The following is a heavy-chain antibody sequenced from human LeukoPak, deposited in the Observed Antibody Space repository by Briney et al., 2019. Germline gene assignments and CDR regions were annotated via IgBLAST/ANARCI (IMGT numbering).Heavy chain of an antibody. V-gene: IGHV4-30-4*08. CDR1: GGSISSGDYY. CDR3: ARAVFGVVTHNKYNSPAMDV. Sequence: SETLSLTCTVSGGSISSGDYYWSWIRQPPGKGLEWIGYIYYSGSTYYNPSLKSRVTISVDTSKNQFSLKLSSVTAADTAVYYCARAVFGVVTHNKYNSPAMDVWGKGTTVTVSS. J-gene: IGHJ6*03. D-gene: IGHD3-3*01. CDR2: IYYSGST.